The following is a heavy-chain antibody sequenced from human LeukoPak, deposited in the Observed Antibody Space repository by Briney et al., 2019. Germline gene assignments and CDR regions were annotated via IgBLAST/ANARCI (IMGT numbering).Heavy chain of an antibody. CDR3: AKSYDMGWLIGY. D-gene: IGHD3/OR15-3a*01. V-gene: IGHV3-7*03. J-gene: IGHJ4*02. CDR1: GFTFGDTW. Sequence: QPGGSLRLSCAASGFTFGDTWMNWVRQVPGQGLEWVANIKQDGSEKFYVASVKGRFTISRDNGKSSLYLQMNSLRAEDPALYYCAKSYDMGWLIGYWGQGTLVTVSS. CDR2: IKQDGSEK.